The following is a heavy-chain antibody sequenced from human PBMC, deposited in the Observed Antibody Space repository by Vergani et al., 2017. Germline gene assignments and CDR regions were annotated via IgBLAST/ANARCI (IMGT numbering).Heavy chain of an antibody. CDR3: AREKIKVTTNKSYYYYMDV. Sequence: QVQLQESGPGLVKPSETLSLTCTVSGGSISSYYWSWIRQPAGKGLEWIGRIYTSGSTNYNPSLKSRVTMSVDTSKNQFSLKLSSVTAADTAVYYCAREKIKVTTNKSYYYYMDVWGKGTTVTVSS. D-gene: IGHD4-11*01. CDR2: IYTSGST. CDR1: GGSISSYY. J-gene: IGHJ6*03. V-gene: IGHV4-4*07.